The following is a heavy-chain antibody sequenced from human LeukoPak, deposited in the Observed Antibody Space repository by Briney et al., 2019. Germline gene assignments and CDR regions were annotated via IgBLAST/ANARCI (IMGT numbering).Heavy chain of an antibody. CDR1: GGSISSYY. CDR3: ARIKGSSWLDY. J-gene: IGHJ4*02. D-gene: IGHD6-13*01. CDR2: IDTSGTT. V-gene: IGHV4-4*07. Sequence: PSETLSLTCTVSGGSISSYYWSWIRQPAGKGLEWIGRIDTSGTTKYNPSLKSRATMSLDTSKNQFSLKLRSVTAADTAVYYCARIKGSSWLDYWGQGTLVTVSS.